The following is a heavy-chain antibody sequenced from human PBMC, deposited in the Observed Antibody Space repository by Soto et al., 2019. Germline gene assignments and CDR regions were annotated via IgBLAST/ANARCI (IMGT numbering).Heavy chain of an antibody. CDR3: AKDEESYSSSWYNWFDP. J-gene: IGHJ5*02. V-gene: IGHV3-23*01. Sequence: GESLKISCAASGFTFSSYAMSWVRQAPGKGLEWVSAISGSGGSTYYADSVKGRFTISRDNSKNTLYLQMNSLRAEDTAVYYCAKDEESYSSSWYNWFDPWGQGTLVTVSS. D-gene: IGHD6-13*01. CDR2: ISGSGGST. CDR1: GFTFSSYA.